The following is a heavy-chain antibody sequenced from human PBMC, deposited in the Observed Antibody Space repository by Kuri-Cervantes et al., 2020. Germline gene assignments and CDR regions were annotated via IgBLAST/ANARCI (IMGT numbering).Heavy chain of an antibody. D-gene: IGHD5-24*01. CDR2: IIPILDIS. Sequence: SVKVSCKASGGTFSSYTISWVRQAPGQGLEWMGRIIPILDISNQAQKFQGRVTITADKATRTAYMQLSSLRSEDTAVYYCAREPRRDGYNLDDAFDIWGQGTRVT. CDR3: AREPRRDGYNLDDAFDI. V-gene: IGHV1-69*04. CDR1: GGTFSSYT. J-gene: IGHJ3*02.